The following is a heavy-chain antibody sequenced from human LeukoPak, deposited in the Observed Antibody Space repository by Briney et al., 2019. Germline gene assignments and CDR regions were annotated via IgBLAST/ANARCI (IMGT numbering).Heavy chain of an antibody. CDR1: GVSFGSYY. CDR3: SSFGNSSFDI. V-gene: IGHV4-4*07. Sequence: PSETLSLTCTASGVSFGSYYWSWVRQPAGKGLEWVGRIYISGSTAYNPSLKSRVTTFLGTSNNKFSLLLVPGLPAHSAASFYSSFGNSSFDIWGQGTMVTVSS. CDR2: IYISGST. D-gene: IGHD1-14*01. J-gene: IGHJ3*02.